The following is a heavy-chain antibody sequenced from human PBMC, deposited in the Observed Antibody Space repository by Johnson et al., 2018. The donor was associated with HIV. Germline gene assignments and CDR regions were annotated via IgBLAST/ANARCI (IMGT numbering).Heavy chain of an antibody. CDR1: GFTFDDYG. CDR3: ARGGREELHDALDM. V-gene: IGHV3-7*01. CDR2: IKQDGSEK. J-gene: IGHJ3*02. D-gene: IGHD1-26*01. Sequence: MLLVESGGGVVRPGGSLRLSCAASGFTFDDYGMSWVRQAPGRGLEWVATIKQDGSEKYYVDSVKGRFTISRDNAKNSLYLQMNSLRAEETAVYDCARGGREELHDALDMWGQGTMVTVSS.